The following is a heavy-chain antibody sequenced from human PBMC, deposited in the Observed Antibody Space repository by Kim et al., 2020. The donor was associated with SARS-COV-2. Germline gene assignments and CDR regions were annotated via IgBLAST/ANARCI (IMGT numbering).Heavy chain of an antibody. CDR3: GGPTSSGAGYGMDV. V-gene: IGHV3-30*01. J-gene: IGHJ6*02. Sequence: ADSVKGRFTISRDNSKNTLYLQMNSLRAEDTAVYYCGGPTSSGAGYGMDVWGQGTTVTVSS.